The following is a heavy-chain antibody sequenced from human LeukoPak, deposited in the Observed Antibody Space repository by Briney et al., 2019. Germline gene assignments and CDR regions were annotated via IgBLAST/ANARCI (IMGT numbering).Heavy chain of an antibody. D-gene: IGHD2-21*02. Sequence: GGSLRLSCAASGFTFSTYWMNWYRQAPGKGLEWVGNINQDASEINYVDSVRGRFTISRDNAKNSLHLQMNSLRVEDTAVYYCATDRDNSDWQKRFDSWGQGTLVTVTP. V-gene: IGHV3-7*01. CDR3: ATDRDNSDWQKRFDS. J-gene: IGHJ4*02. CDR1: GFTFSTYW. CDR2: INQDASEI.